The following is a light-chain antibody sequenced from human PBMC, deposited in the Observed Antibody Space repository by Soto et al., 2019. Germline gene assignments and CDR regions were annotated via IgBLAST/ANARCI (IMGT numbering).Light chain of an antibody. J-gene: IGLJ2*01. CDR2: EVT. Sequence: QSALTQPPSASGSPGQSVTMSCTGTSSDVGGYNFVSWYQQHPGKAPKLLIYEVTKRPSGVPDRISGSKSGNTASLTVSGLQAEDDADYYCSSYAGSNNVLFGGGTKLTVL. CDR1: SSDVGGYNF. V-gene: IGLV2-8*01. CDR3: SSYAGSNNVL.